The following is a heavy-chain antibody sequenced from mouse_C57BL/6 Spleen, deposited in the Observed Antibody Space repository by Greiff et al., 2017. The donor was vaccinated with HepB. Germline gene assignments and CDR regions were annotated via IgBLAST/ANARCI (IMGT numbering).Heavy chain of an antibody. CDR3: ARSLRYGSSGGFAY. CDR1: GYAFSSYW. D-gene: IGHD1-1*01. J-gene: IGHJ3*01. CDR2: IYPGDGDT. Sequence: QVQLQQSGAELVKPGASVKISCKASGYAFSSYWMNWVKQRPGKGLEWIGQIYPGDGDTNYNGKFKGKATLTADKSSSTAYMQLSSLTSEDSAVYFCARSLRYGSSGGFAYWGQGTLVTVSA. V-gene: IGHV1-80*01.